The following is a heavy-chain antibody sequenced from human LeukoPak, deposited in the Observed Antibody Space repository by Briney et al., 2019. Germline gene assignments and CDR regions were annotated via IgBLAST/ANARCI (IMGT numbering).Heavy chain of an antibody. CDR3: ARGGDTSGYYYFEYFQH. Sequence: SETLSLTCTVSGGSISSSSYYWGWIWQPPGKGLEWIGSIYHSGSTYYNPSLKSRVTISVDTSKNQFSLKLSSVTAADTAVYYCARGGDTSGYYYFEYFQHWGQGTLVTVSS. CDR2: IYHSGST. D-gene: IGHD3-22*01. J-gene: IGHJ1*01. CDR1: GGSISSSSYY. V-gene: IGHV4-39*07.